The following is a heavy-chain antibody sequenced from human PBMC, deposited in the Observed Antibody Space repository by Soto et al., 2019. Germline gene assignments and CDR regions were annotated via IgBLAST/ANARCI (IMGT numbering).Heavy chain of an antibody. Sequence: QVQLVQSGAEVKKPGSSVKVSCKASGGTFSSYAIDWVRQAPGQGLEWMGGIIPIFGTADYAQKFQGRVTITADEATSTAYMELRSLRSEDTAVYYCARGQTGGGWGYYFGYWGQGTLVSVSS. CDR1: GGTFSSYA. V-gene: IGHV1-69*12. J-gene: IGHJ4*02. CDR2: IIPIFGTA. D-gene: IGHD3-16*01. CDR3: ARGQTGGGWGYYFGY.